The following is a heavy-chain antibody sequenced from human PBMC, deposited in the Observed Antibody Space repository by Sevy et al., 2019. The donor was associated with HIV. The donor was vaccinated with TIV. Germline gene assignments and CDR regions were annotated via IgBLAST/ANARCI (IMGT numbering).Heavy chain of an antibody. V-gene: IGHV4-59*08. CDR1: GGSISSYY. CDR3: ARGIGYCSSTRCSFNYYYYYYMDV. D-gene: IGHD2-2*01. CDR2: IYYSGGT. J-gene: IGHJ6*03. Sequence: SETLSLTCTVSGGSISSYYWSWIRQPPGKGLEWIGYIYYSGGTNYNPSLKSRVTISVDTSKNQFSLKLSSVTAADTAVYYCARGIGYCSSTRCSFNYYYYYYMDVWGKGTTVTVSS.